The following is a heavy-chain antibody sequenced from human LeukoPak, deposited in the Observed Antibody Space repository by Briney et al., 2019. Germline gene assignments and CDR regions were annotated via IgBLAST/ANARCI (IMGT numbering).Heavy chain of an antibody. J-gene: IGHJ4*02. D-gene: IGHD6-19*01. CDR1: GFSLSTHG. CDR2: MSFDGIYK. V-gene: IGHV3-30*18. CDR3: AKDMWGGGWYNYFDY. Sequence: PGRSLRLSCAASGFSLSTHGMHWVRQAPGRGLEWVAMMSFDGIYKHYTDSVKGRFTISRDESKNTLYPQMDSLRAEDTAVYYCAKDMWGGGWYNYFDYWGQGTLVTVSS.